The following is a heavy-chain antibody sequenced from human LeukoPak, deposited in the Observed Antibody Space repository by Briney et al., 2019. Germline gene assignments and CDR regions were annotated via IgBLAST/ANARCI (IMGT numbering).Heavy chain of an antibody. CDR3: AKDLEDSSGYCYVMYY. V-gene: IGHV3-23*01. CDR2: ISGSGGST. CDR1: GFTVSSNY. D-gene: IGHD3-22*01. J-gene: IGHJ4*02. Sequence: GGSLRLSCAASGFTVSSNYMSWVRQAPGKGLEWVSAISGSGGSTYYADSVKGRFTISRDNSKNTLYLQMNSLRAEDTAVYYCAKDLEDSSGYCYVMYYWGQGTLVTVSS.